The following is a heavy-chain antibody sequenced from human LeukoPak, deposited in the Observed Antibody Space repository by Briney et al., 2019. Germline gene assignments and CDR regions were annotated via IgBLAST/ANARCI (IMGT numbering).Heavy chain of an antibody. J-gene: IGHJ5*02. CDR3: AKDMWLLWCGGSPFDR. D-gene: IGHD3-10*01. CDR2: ISGNGGST. Sequence: GRSLRLSCAASGFTLDDYTMHSGRRAPEKGQEWVSRISGNGGSTYYADSVKGRFTISRDNSKNSLYLQMNSLRTEDTALYYCAKDMWLLWCGGSPFDRWGQGTLVTVSS. V-gene: IGHV3-43*02. CDR1: GFTLDDYT.